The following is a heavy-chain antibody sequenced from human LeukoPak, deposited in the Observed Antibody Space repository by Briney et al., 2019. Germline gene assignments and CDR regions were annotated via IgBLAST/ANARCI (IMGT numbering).Heavy chain of an antibody. CDR2: INTDGSST. Sequence: GGSLRLSCAASGFTFSSYWMHWVRQAPGKGLVWVSRINTDGSSTSYADPVKGRFTISRDNAKNSLYLQMNSLRAEDTAVYYCAGVTGGGYYYFDYWGQGTLVTVSS. J-gene: IGHJ4*02. CDR3: AGVTGGGYYYFDY. CDR1: GFTFSSYW. D-gene: IGHD3-16*01. V-gene: IGHV3-74*01.